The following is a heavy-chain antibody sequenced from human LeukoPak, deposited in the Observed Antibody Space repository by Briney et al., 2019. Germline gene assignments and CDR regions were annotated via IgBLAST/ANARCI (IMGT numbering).Heavy chain of an antibody. Sequence: GGSLRLSCAVSGFTVSSNYMSWVRQAPGKGLEWVSLIYSGGGTYYADSVRGRFTISRDDSENTLYLQMNSLRAEDTAVYYCARDPYDSSGYYTYWGQGTLVTVSS. D-gene: IGHD3-22*01. CDR3: ARDPYDSSGYYTY. J-gene: IGHJ4*02. V-gene: IGHV3-53*01. CDR2: IYSGGGT. CDR1: GFTVSSNY.